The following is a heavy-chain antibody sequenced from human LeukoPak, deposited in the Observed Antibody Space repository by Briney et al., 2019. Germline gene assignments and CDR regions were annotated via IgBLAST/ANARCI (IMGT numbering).Heavy chain of an antibody. CDR2: ITSGGDYI. D-gene: IGHD1-26*01. V-gene: IGHV3-21*04. CDR1: GFTFNTFN. Sequence: GVLRLSCAASGFTFNTFNMNWVRQAPGKGLEWVSSITSGGDYIYYADSVKGRFTTSRDNAKNSLSLQLNSLRAEDTAVYYCAGGGSYAHFDYWGQGTLVTVSS. J-gene: IGHJ4*02. CDR3: AGGGSYAHFDY.